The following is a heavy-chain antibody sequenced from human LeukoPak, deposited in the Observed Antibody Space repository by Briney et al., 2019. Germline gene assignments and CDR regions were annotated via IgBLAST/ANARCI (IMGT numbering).Heavy chain of an antibody. CDR2: INPNSGGT. CDR1: GYTFTGYY. V-gene: IGHV1-2*02. CDR3: AIGYCSGGSCYAGSNWFDP. J-gene: IGHJ5*02. Sequence: ASVKVSRKASGYTFTGYYMHWVRQAPGQGLEWMGWINPNSGGTNYAQKFQGRVTMTRDTSISTAYMELSRLRSDDTAVYYCAIGYCSGGSCYAGSNWFDPWGQGTLVTVSS. D-gene: IGHD2-15*01.